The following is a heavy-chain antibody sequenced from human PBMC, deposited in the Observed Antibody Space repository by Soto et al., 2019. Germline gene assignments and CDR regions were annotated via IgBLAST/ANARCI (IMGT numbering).Heavy chain of an antibody. CDR2: IYYRVST. CDR3: ARHKCGSGRTSFDY. D-gene: IGHD3-10*01. CDR1: GGSISSYY. V-gene: IGHV4-59*08. Sequence: QVQLQESGPGLVKPSETLSLTCNAAGGSISSYYWGWIRPPPGKGLVWIGYIYYRVSTNYNPSHKIRVTMAVDTPKNQFSQKLNSMTAADTAVDYCARHKCGSGRTSFDYWGHGTLVTASS. J-gene: IGHJ4*01.